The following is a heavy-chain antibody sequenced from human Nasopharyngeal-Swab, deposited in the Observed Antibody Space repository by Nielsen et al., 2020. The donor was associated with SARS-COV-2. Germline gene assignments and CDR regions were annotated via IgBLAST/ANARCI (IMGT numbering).Heavy chain of an antibody. D-gene: IGHD2-21*02. V-gene: IGHV3-21*01. CDR2: ISSGSSYI. Sequence: WIRQPPGKGLEWVSSISSGSSYIYYADSVKGRFTISRDNAKNSLYLQMNSLRAEDTAVYYCARAGGAYCGGDCYYYYGMDVWGQGTTVTVSS. J-gene: IGHJ6*02. CDR3: ARAGGAYCGGDCYYYYGMDV.